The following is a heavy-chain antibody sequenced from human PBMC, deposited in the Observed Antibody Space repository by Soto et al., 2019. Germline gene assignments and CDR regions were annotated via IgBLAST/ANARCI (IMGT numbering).Heavy chain of an antibody. J-gene: IGHJ4*02. Sequence: QVPLVQSGAEVKKPGASVKVSCKASGYTFTSYGISWVRQAPGQGLEWMGWTSAYNGNTNYAQKLQGRVTMTTDTSTSTAYMELRSLRSDDTAVYYCARDLRAEDEVASFDYWGQGTLVTVSS. CDR2: TSAYNGNT. CDR1: GYTFTSYG. CDR3: ARDLRAEDEVASFDY. V-gene: IGHV1-18*01.